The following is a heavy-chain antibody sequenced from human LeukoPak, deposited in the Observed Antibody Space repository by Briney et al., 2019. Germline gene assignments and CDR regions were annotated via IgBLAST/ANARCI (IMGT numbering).Heavy chain of an antibody. V-gene: IGHV4-59*01. CDR1: GXSISSYY. J-gene: IGHJ4*02. D-gene: IGHD6-6*01. Sequence: PSETLSLTCTVSGXSISSYYWSWIRQPPGKGREWIGYIYYSGSTNYNPSLKSRVTISVDTSKNQFSLKLSSVTAADTAVYYCAREYSSSFDYWGQGTLVTVSS. CDR3: AREYSSSFDY. CDR2: IYYSGST.